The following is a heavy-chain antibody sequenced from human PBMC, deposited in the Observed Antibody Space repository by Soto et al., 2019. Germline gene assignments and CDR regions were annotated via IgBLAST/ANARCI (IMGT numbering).Heavy chain of an antibody. CDR1: GGSISSYY. D-gene: IGHD1-1*01. V-gene: IGHV4-59*01. J-gene: IGHJ5*02. Sequence: SETLSLTCTVSGGSISSYYWSWIRQPPGKGLEWIGYIYYSGSTNYNPSLKSRVIISVDTSKNQFSLKLSSVTAADTAVYYCARYKRWFDPWGQGTLVTVSS. CDR2: IYYSGST. CDR3: ARYKRWFDP.